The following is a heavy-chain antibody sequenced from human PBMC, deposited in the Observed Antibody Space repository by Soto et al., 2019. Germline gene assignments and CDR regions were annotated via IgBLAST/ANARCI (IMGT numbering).Heavy chain of an antibody. Sequence: GGSLRLSCAASGFTFSSYGMHWVRQAPGKGLEWVAVISYDGSNKYYADSVKGRFTISRDNSKNTLYLQMNSLRAEDTAVYYCARDTGGIYDYWGQGVLVTVSS. J-gene: IGHJ4*02. V-gene: IGHV3-30*03. CDR1: GFTFSSYG. CDR3: ARDTGGIYDY. D-gene: IGHD3-16*01. CDR2: ISYDGSNK.